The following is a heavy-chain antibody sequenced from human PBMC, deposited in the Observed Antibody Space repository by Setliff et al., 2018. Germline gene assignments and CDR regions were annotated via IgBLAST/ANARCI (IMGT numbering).Heavy chain of an antibody. CDR2: IYTSGST. J-gene: IGHJ6*03. CDR1: GGSISSYY. CDR3: ARAGGGSSFTAYYNYYYMDV. Sequence: PSETLFLTCTVSGGSISSYYWSWIRQPAGKGLEWIGRIYTSGSTNYNPSLKSRVTMSVDTSKNQFSLKLSSVTAADTAVYYCARAGGGSSFTAYYNYYYMDVWGKGTTVTVSS. D-gene: IGHD6-13*01. V-gene: IGHV4-4*07.